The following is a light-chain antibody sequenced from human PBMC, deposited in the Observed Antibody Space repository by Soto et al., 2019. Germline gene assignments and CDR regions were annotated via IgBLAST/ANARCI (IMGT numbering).Light chain of an antibody. CDR2: GAS. CDR1: QPIVATY. Sequence: EIVLTQSPGSLSLSPGERATLSCRASQPIVATYLAWYQQKLGQAPRLLIYGASSRASGIPDRFSGGGSGTDFTLTITRMEPEDSAVYYCQIGGFGQGTKVEIQ. J-gene: IGKJ1*01. CDR3: QIGG. V-gene: IGKV3-20*01.